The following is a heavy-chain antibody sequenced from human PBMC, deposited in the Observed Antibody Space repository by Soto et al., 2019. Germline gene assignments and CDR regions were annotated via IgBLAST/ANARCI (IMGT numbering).Heavy chain of an antibody. Sequence: EVQLVESGGGLVQPGESLRLTCAASGFSLSNYWMTWVRQAPGKGLEWVANIKQDESRKSYLDSVRGRFTISRDNARNSLYLQMNRLRAEDTALYYCARDVSPGDSTYYLDAFDIWGQGTMVTVSS. CDR1: GFSLSNYW. CDR3: ARDVSPGDSTYYLDAFDI. D-gene: IGHD3-22*01. J-gene: IGHJ3*02. CDR2: IKQDESRK. V-gene: IGHV3-7*05.